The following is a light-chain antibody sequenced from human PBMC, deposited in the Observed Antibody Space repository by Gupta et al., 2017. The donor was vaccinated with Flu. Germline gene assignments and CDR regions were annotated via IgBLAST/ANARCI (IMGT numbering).Light chain of an antibody. CDR2: MDN. V-gene: IGLV3-25*02. CDR1: ALAKQH. CDR3: QSSDSSGTSV. J-gene: IGLJ2*01. Sequence: SYELTQPPSVSVSPGQTASITCSGDALAKQHIYWHRQKPGQAPVLVMYMDNERPSGIPERFSGSSSGTTGTLTINGVQAEDEADYHCQSSDSSGTSVFGGGTKLTVL.